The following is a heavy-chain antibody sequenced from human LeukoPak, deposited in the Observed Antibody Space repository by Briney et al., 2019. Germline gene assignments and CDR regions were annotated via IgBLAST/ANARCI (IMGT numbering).Heavy chain of an antibody. D-gene: IGHD5-18*01. Sequence: ASVTVSCKASGYTFTKYAMNWVRQAPGQGLQWMGWINTDTGNPTYAQGFTGRFVFSLDTSVSTAYLQISSLKAEDTAVYYCAITAMADYYYYYMNVWGKGTTVTVSS. J-gene: IGHJ6*03. V-gene: IGHV7-4-1*02. CDR2: INTDTGNP. CDR1: GYTFTKYA. CDR3: AITAMADYYYYYMNV.